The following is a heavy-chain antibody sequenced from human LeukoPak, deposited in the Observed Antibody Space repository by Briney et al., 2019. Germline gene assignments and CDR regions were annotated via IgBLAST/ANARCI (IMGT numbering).Heavy chain of an antibody. J-gene: IGHJ6*03. D-gene: IGHD2-21*01. CDR2: IYYSGST. CDR3: ARAIPYMDV. V-gene: IGHV4-59*08. CDR1: GGSISSYY. Sequence: SETLSLTCTVSGGSISSYYWSWIRQPPGKGLEWIGYIYYSGSTYYNPSLKSRVTISVDTSKNQFSLKLSSVTAADTAVYYCARAIPYMDVWGKGTTVTVSS.